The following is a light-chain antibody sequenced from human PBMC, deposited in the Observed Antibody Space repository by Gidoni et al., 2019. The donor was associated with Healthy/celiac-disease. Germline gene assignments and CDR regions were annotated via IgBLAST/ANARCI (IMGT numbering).Light chain of an antibody. CDR3: QQYGASPYT. CDR2: GAS. Sequence: ELVLTQSPGTLSLSPGERATLSCRASQSVSSSYLAWYQQKSGQAPRLLMYGASSRATGIPDRFSGSGSGTDFTLTISRLEPEDFAVYYCQQYGASPYTFGQXTKLEIK. V-gene: IGKV3-20*01. J-gene: IGKJ2*01. CDR1: QSVSSSY.